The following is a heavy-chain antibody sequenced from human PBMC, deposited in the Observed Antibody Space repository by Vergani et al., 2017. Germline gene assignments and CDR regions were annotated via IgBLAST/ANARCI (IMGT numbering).Heavy chain of an antibody. CDR1: GFTLNTYG. V-gene: IGHV3-NL1*01. D-gene: IGHD3-10*01. CDR2: ISGSGGFT. J-gene: IGHJ4*02. CDR3: ANEGSANRIRGWLDH. Sequence: QVQILQSGGGVVQPGGSLRLSCTLSGFTLNTYGIHWVRQAPGKGLEWVSGISGSGGFTYYADSVKGRFTISRDNSKNSLYLQMRSLRFDDTAVYYCANEGSANRIRGWLDHWGQGALVTVSS.